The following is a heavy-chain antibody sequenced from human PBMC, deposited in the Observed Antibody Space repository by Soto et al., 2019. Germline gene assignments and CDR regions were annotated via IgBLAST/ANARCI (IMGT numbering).Heavy chain of an antibody. CDR2: INVGNGNT. Sequence: ASVKVSCKASGYILTSYAIHWVRQAPGQRLEWMGWINVGNGNTKYPQKFQDRFTITSDTSASTVYMELSSLRSEDTAVYFCARDYSLYSSSPTKSHALDIWGQGTMVTVSS. CDR3: ARDYSLYSSSPTKSHALDI. V-gene: IGHV1-3*01. CDR1: GYILTSYA. D-gene: IGHD6-6*01. J-gene: IGHJ3*02.